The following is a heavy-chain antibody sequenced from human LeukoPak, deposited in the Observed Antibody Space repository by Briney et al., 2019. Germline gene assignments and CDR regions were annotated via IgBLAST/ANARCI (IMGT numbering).Heavy chain of an antibody. J-gene: IGHJ4*02. CDR3: ARVAINDYGDYFDY. Sequence: PGGSLRLSCAASGFTFSIYDMNWVRQAPGKGLEWVSYISNSGRTIYYADSVKGRFTISRDNAKNSLYLQMNSLRAEDTAVYYCARVAINDYGDYFDYWGQGTLVTVSS. V-gene: IGHV3-48*03. D-gene: IGHD4-17*01. CDR1: GFTFSIYD. CDR2: ISNSGRTI.